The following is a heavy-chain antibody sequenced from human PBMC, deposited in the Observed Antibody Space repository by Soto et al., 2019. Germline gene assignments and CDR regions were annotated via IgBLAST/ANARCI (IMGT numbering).Heavy chain of an antibody. CDR2: IYWDDDK. CDR3: TRSRGTLDY. V-gene: IGHV2-5*02. D-gene: IGHD3-16*01. CDR1: GFSLTSSGVG. J-gene: IGHJ4*02. Sequence: SGPTLVNPTQTLTLTCTFSGFSLTSSGVGVGWIRQSPGKVLEHLALIYWDDDKRYSPSLKSRLTITKDISENQVVLTMTNMDPMDTGTYYCTRSRGTLDYWGQGAQVTVSS.